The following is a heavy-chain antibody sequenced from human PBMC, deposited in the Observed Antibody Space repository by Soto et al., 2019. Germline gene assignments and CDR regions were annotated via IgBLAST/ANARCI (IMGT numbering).Heavy chain of an antibody. V-gene: IGHV1-69*13. CDR1: GGTFSSYA. CDR3: ARARWIEGSYHFDY. J-gene: IGHJ4*02. CDR2: IIPIFGTA. Sequence: SVKVSCKASGGTFSSYAISWVRPAPGQGLEWMGWIIPIFGTANYAQKFQGRVTITADESTSTAYMELSSLRSEDTAVYYCARARWIEGSYHFDYWGPGTLVTVSS. D-gene: IGHD5-12*01.